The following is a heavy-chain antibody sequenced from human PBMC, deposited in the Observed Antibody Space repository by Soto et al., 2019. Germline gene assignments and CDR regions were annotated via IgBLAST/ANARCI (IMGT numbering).Heavy chain of an antibody. D-gene: IGHD2-2*01. CDR1: GFTFSSYW. J-gene: IGHJ6*03. CDR2: IKQDGSEK. V-gene: IGHV3-7*01. Sequence: GGSLRLSCAASGFTFSSYWMSWVRQAPGKGLEWVANIKQDGSEKYYVDSVKGRFTISRDNAKNSLYLQMNSLRAEDTAVYYCARVRFVVPAAMGYMDVWGKGTTVTVSS. CDR3: ARVRFVVPAAMGYMDV.